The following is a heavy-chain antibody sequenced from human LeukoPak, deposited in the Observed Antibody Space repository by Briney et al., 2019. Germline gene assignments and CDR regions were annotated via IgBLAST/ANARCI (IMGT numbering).Heavy chain of an antibody. V-gene: IGHV4-4*02. CDR2: IYHTGST. CDR3: ARTLLSSSKAFDI. CDR1: GDSISSDKW. D-gene: IGHD6-13*01. Sequence: SGTLSLTCVVSGDSISSDKWWTWLRQSPTKGLEWIGEIYHTGSTRYNPSLKSRVTISIDKSNNQFSLDLNSVTAADTAVYYCARTLLSSSKAFDIWGQGTMVTVSS. J-gene: IGHJ3*02.